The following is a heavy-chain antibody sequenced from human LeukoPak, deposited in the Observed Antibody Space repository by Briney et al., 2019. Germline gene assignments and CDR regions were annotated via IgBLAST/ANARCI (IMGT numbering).Heavy chain of an antibody. CDR3: AKESRTGIFGVVTFDY. Sequence: GGSLRLSCAASGFTFSSYAMSWVRQAPGKGLEWVSAISGSGGSTYYADSVKGRFTISRDNSKNTLYLQMNSLRAEDTAVYYCAKESRTGIFGVVTFDYWGQGTLVTVSS. D-gene: IGHD3-3*01. J-gene: IGHJ4*02. CDR2: ISGSGGST. CDR1: GFTFSSYA. V-gene: IGHV3-23*01.